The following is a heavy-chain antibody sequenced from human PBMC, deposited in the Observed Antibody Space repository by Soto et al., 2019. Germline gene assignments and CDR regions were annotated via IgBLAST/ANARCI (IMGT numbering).Heavy chain of an antibody. J-gene: IGHJ3*02. V-gene: IGHV3-30*18. CDR3: AKVLITMLYNDGFDI. CDR2: ISYDGSNK. Sequence: QVQLVESGGGVVQPGRSLRLSCAASGFTFSSYGMHWVRQAPGKGLEWVAVISYDGSNKYYADSVKGRFTISRDNSKNTLYLQMNSLRAEDTAVYYCAKVLITMLYNDGFDIWGQGTMVTVSS. CDR1: GFTFSSYG. D-gene: IGHD3-10*01.